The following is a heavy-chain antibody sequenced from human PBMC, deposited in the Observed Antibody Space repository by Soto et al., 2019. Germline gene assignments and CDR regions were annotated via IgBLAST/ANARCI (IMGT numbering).Heavy chain of an antibody. Sequence: EVQLLQSGGGLVQPGGSLRLSCTTSGFDFSTYVMSWVRQAPGKGLELVSPISGSGGGTYYADSVKGRFTISRDNSKNTLYLQMNSLRVEDTAVYYCAKKSGATSCSGGSCYSGPIDYWGRGTLVTVSS. J-gene: IGHJ4*02. D-gene: IGHD2-15*01. CDR3: AKKSGATSCSGGSCYSGPIDY. V-gene: IGHV3-23*01. CDR2: ISGSGGGT. CDR1: GFDFSTYV.